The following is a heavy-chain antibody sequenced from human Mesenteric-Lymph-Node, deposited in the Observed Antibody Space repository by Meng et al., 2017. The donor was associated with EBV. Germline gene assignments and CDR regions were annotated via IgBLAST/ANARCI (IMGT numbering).Heavy chain of an antibody. CDR1: GGSFSGYY. CDR3: AKGRIVARSPWLDP. D-gene: IGHD6-6*01. Sequence: QVPLQQWGRGLLRPSETLSHSGVVYGGSFSGYYWSWIRQPPGKGLEWIGEINHSGDASYNPSLKSRVIISVDTAKNQFSLKLNSLTAADTAVYYCAKGRIVARSPWLDPWGQGILVTVSS. J-gene: IGHJ5*02. V-gene: IGHV4-34*01. CDR2: INHSGDA.